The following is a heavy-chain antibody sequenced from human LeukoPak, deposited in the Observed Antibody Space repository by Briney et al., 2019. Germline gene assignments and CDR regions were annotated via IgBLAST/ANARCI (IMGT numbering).Heavy chain of an antibody. V-gene: IGHV4-61*02. CDR2: VYTSGST. Sequence: SETLSLTCTVSGGSISSGSYYWSWIRQPAGKGLEWIGRVYTSGSTDYNPSLKSRVTMSVDTSKNQFSLKLSSVTAADTAVYYCARDGSHCSGGSCYPSDAFDIWGQGTMVTVSS. CDR1: GGSISSGSYY. J-gene: IGHJ3*02. D-gene: IGHD2-15*01. CDR3: ARDGSHCSGGSCYPSDAFDI.